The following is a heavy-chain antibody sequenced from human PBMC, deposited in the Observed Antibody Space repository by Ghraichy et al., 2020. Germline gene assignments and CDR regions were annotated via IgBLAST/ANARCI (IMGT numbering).Heavy chain of an antibody. CDR2: INANTGNP. CDR3: ARGPWERLLKALDY. CDR1: GYTFTSYG. D-gene: IGHD1-1*01. Sequence: ASVKVSCKASGYTFTSYGLNWVRQAPGQRPEWMGWINANTGNPTYVHGFTGRFVFSVDTSVSTAYLEINSLKPEDTAIYYCARGPWERLLKALDYWGQGTLVTVS. J-gene: IGHJ4*02. V-gene: IGHV7-4-1*02.